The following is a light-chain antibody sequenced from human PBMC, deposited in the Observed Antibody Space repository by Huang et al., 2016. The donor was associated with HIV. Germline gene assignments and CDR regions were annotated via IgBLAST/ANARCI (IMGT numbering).Light chain of an antibody. J-gene: IGKJ5*01. V-gene: IGKV1-6*01. Sequence: AVQLTQFPPSLSASVGDRVTITCRASQDIRTSLAWYQHKPGKAPKLLISAAVNLQSGVSSRVSGDSAGTYFTLVISSLQPEDAATYYCQQLHDYPITFGRGTRLDLK. CDR1: QDIRTS. CDR2: AAV. CDR3: QQLHDYPIT.